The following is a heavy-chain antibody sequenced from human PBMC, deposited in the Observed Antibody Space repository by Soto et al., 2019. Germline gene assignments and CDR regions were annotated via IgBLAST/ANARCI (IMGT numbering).Heavy chain of an antibody. D-gene: IGHD3-16*01. CDR3: ARDQGDSYGPWFQH. CDR2: IYSNSDT. Sequence: PGGSLRLSCAASGFTVSSNYMSWVRQAPGKGLEWVSVIYSNSDTYYADSVKGRFTISRDNSKNTVYLQMNSLRAEDMAVYYCARDQGDSYGPWFQHWGQGTLVTVSS. CDR1: GFTVSSNY. V-gene: IGHV3-53*01. J-gene: IGHJ1*01.